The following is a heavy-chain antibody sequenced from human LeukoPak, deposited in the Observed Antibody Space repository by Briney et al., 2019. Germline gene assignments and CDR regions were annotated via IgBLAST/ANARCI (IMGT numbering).Heavy chain of an antibody. D-gene: IGHD1-26*01. CDR2: IYYSGST. CDR3: AGAYRGRWSYAFDI. J-gene: IGHJ3*02. V-gene: IGHV4-59*01. CDR1: GGSISSYY. Sequence: SETLSLTCTVSGGSISSYYWSWIRQPPGKGLEWIGYIYYSGSTNYNPSLKSRVTISVDTSKNQFSLKLSSVTAADTAVYYCAGAYRGRWSYAFDIWGQGTMVTVSS.